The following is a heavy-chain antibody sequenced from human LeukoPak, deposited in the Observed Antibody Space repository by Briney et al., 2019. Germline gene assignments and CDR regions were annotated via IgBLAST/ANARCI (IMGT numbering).Heavy chain of an antibody. CDR2: MSSNGGST. V-gene: IGHV3-64D*09. J-gene: IGHJ4*02. D-gene: IGHD6-19*01. CDR1: GFTFSSYA. CDR3: VKDWHRYSSGWNAGLFDY. Sequence: GGSLRLSCSASGFTFSSYAMHWVRQAPGKGLEYVSAMSSNGGSTYYADSVKGRFTISRDNSKNTLYLQMSSLRAEDTAVYYCVKDWHRYSSGWNAGLFDYWGQGTLVTVSS.